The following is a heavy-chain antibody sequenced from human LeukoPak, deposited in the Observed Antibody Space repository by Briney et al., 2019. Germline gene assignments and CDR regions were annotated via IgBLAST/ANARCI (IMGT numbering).Heavy chain of an antibody. D-gene: IGHD4-23*01. CDR1: GFTFSNYW. CDR3: ARGSNSPYYYGMDV. Sequence: GGSLRLSCAASGFTFSNYWMNWVRQAPGKGLEWVANIKQDGSEKCYVDSVKGRFTISRDNAKNSLYLQMNSLRAEDTAVYYCARGSNSPYYYGMDVWGQGTTVTVSS. J-gene: IGHJ6*02. CDR2: IKQDGSEK. V-gene: IGHV3-7*03.